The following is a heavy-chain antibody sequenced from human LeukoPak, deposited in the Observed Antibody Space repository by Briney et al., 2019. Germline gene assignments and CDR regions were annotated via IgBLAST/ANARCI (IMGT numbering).Heavy chain of an antibody. CDR2: IIPIFGTA. Sequence: GGSLRLSCAASGFTFSSYAISWVRQAPGQGLEWMGGIIPIFGTANYAQKFQGRVTITADESTSTAYMELSSLRSEDTAVYYCALRRYCSGGSCYSGNYWGQGTLVTVSS. V-gene: IGHV1-69*01. CDR3: ALRRYCSGGSCYSGNY. CDR1: GFTFSSYA. D-gene: IGHD2-15*01. J-gene: IGHJ4*02.